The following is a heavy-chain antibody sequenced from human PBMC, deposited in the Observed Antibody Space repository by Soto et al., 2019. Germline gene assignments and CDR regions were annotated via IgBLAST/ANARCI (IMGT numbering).Heavy chain of an antibody. CDR3: ARPRGRGLYYGMDV. V-gene: IGHV4-39*01. D-gene: IGHD6-25*01. J-gene: IGHJ6*02. CDR2: IYYSGST. Sequence: SETLSLTCTVSGGSISSSSYYWAWIRQPPGKGLEWIGSIYYSGSTYYNPSLKSRVTISVDTSKNQFSLKLSSVTAADTAVYYCARPRGRGLYYGMDVWGQGTTVTVSS. CDR1: GGSISSSSYY.